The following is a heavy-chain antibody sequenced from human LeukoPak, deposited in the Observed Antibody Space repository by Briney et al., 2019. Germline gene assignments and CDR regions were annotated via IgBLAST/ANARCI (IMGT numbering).Heavy chain of an antibody. D-gene: IGHD1-26*01. Sequence: SETLSLTCTVSGASISIDSWTWIRQPPGKGLEWIGDMSNSGDTKSDPSLNSRVTMSLDTSKNEFSLKLTSVTAADTAVYYCARRSNYYTMGYYGRIYYFYMDVWGRGTTVTVSS. V-gene: IGHV4-59*08. CDR1: GASISIDS. CDR3: ARRSNYYTMGYYGRIYYFYMDV. J-gene: IGHJ6*03. CDR2: MSNSGDT.